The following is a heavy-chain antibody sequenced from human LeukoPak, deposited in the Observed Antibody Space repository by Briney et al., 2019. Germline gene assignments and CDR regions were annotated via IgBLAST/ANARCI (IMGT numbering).Heavy chain of an antibody. D-gene: IGHD6-13*01. CDR2: IIPIFGTA. Sequence: SVKVSCKAPGGTFSSYAISWVRQAPGQGLEWMGGIIPIFGTANYAQKFQGRVTITADESTSTAYMEPSSLRSEDTAVYYCAGEGQQLVNRSPYYYYGMDVWGQGTTVTVSS. J-gene: IGHJ6*02. CDR3: AGEGQQLVNRSPYYYYGMDV. V-gene: IGHV1-69*13. CDR1: GGTFSSYA.